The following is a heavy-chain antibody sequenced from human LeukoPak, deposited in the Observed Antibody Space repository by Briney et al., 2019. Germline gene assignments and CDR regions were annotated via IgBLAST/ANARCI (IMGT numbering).Heavy chain of an antibody. D-gene: IGHD3-22*01. Sequence: GASVKASCKASGFTFTSSAMQWVRQARGQRLEWIGWIVVGSGNTNYAQKFQERVTITRDMSTSTAYMELSSLRSEDTAVYYCAAPLPQSSGTPPGAFDIWGQGTMVTVSS. CDR3: AAPLPQSSGTPPGAFDI. V-gene: IGHV1-58*02. J-gene: IGHJ3*02. CDR1: GFTFTSSA. CDR2: IVVGSGNT.